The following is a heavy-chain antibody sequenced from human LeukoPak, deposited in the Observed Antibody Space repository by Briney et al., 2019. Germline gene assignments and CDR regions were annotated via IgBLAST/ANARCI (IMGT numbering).Heavy chain of an antibody. J-gene: IGHJ5*02. CDR2: IYHSGST. CDR3: ATSIPKEYYDFWSGPNWFDP. V-gene: IGHV4-38-2*02. Sequence: SETLSLTCTVSGYSISSGYYWGWIPQPPGKGLEWIGSIYHSGSTYHHPTLKIRVTISVDTSKNQFSRKLSSVTAADTAVYYCATSIPKEYYDFWSGPNWFDPWGQGTLVTVSS. CDR1: GYSISSGYY. D-gene: IGHD3-3*01.